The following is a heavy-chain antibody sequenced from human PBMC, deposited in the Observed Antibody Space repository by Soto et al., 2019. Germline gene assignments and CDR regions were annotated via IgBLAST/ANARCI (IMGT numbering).Heavy chain of an antibody. CDR1: GGSFSGYY. V-gene: IGHV4-34*01. J-gene: IGHJ3*02. D-gene: IGHD6-19*01. Sequence: SETLSLTCVVYGGSFSGYYWSWIRQPPGKGLEWIGEINHSGSTNYNPPLKSRVTISVDTSKNQFSLKLSSVTAADTAVYYCARGLGSSGWYSPWDAFDIWGQGTMVTVSS. CDR2: INHSGST. CDR3: ARGLGSSGWYSPWDAFDI.